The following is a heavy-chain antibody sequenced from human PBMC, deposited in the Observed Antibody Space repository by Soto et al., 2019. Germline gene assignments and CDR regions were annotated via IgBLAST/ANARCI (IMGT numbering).Heavy chain of an antibody. J-gene: IGHJ6*02. CDR2: IYYSGST. CDR3: ARSVSLVYGSGSYRYYYYGMDV. CDR1: GGSISSGGYY. Sequence: SETLPLTCTVSGGSISSGGYYWSWIRQHPGKGLEWIGYIYYSGSTYYNPSLKSRVTISVDTSKNQFSLKLSSVTAADTAVYYCARSVSLVYGSGSYRYYYYGMDVWGQGTTVTVSS. D-gene: IGHD3-10*01. V-gene: IGHV4-31*03.